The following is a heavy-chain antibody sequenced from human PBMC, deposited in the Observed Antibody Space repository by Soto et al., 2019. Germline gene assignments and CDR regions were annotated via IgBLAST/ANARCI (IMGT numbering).Heavy chain of an antibody. CDR1: GGSISSSSYY. CDR3: AGQTGYSSSWYTFSDY. CDR2: IYYSGST. J-gene: IGHJ4*02. Sequence: SETLSLTCTVSGGSISSSSYYWGWIRQPPGKGLEWIGSIYYSGSTYYNPSLKSRVTISVDTSKNQFSLKLSSVTAADTAVYYCAGQTGYSSSWYTFSDYWGQGTLVTVSS. D-gene: IGHD6-13*01. V-gene: IGHV4-39*01.